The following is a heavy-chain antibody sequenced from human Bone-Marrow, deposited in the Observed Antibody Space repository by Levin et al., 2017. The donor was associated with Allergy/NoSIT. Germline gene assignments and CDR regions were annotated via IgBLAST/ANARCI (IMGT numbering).Heavy chain of an antibody. CDR1: GFTFSSYA. J-gene: IGHJ4*02. CDR3: AKGSAGSYSSGWDGTNFDY. CDR2: ISGSGGNT. V-gene: IGHV3-23*01. D-gene: IGHD6-19*01. Sequence: GGSLRLSCAASGFTFSSYAMSWVRQAPGKGLEWVSGISGSGGNTYHADSVKGRFTVSRDNSNNTLYLQMSSLRAEDTAVYYCAKGSAGSYSSGWDGTNFDYWGQGTRVTVSS.